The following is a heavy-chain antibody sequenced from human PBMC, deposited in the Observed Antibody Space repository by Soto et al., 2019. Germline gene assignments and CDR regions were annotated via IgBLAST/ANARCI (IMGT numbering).Heavy chain of an antibody. D-gene: IGHD3-22*01. J-gene: IGHJ4*02. Sequence: SETLSLTCAVYGGSFSGYYWSWIRQPPGKGLEWIGEINHSGSTNYNPSLKSRVTISVDTSKNQFSLKLSSVTAADTAVYYCARGRGNDSGGYYVFLAKYYFDYWGQGTLVTVSS. CDR1: GGSFSGYY. CDR3: ARGRGNDSGGYYVFLAKYYFDY. V-gene: IGHV4-34*01. CDR2: INHSGST.